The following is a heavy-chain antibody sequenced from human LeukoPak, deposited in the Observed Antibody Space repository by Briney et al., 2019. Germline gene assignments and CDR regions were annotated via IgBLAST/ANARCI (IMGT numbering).Heavy chain of an antibody. CDR2: ISYHGSNK. CDR1: GFTISSYA. V-gene: IGHV3-30*01. CDR3: ARDGSTGCDY. D-gene: IGHD2-2*01. J-gene: IGHJ4*02. Sequence: PGRSLRLSCAASGFTISSYAMQWGLRAPARRLQEGVGISYHGSNKYYDASVKGRFTISIDNSKNTLYLQLNSLRAADTAVYYCARDGSTGCDYWGEGTLVTVSS.